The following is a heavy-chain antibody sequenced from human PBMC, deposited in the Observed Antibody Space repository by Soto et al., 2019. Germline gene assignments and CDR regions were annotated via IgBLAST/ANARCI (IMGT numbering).Heavy chain of an antibody. CDR1: GFNFSSFG. Sequence: GESLKISCAASGFNFSSFGMHWVRQAPGKGLEWAALMSYDGSSKYYQDSLKGRFTISRDKSKNTLYLQMSSLRVEDTAVYYCAKDRGWSSADLEYWGQGTLVTVSS. V-gene: IGHV3-30*18. CDR2: MSYDGSSK. D-gene: IGHD6-19*01. J-gene: IGHJ4*02. CDR3: AKDRGWSSADLEY.